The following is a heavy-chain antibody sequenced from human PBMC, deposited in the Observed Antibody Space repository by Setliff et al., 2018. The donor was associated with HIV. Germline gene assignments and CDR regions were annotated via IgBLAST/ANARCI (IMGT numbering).Heavy chain of an antibody. CDR2: IWYDASKK. D-gene: IGHD6-13*01. J-gene: IGHJ4*02. V-gene: IGHV3-33*01. Sequence: TGGSLRLSCAASGFTFSSYGMHWVRQAPGKGLEWVALIWYDASKKEYADSGKGRFNIVRDDSKKTVDLQMNSLRGDDTAIYYCVRDTEVSSSWSFDYWGQGTLVTVSS. CDR3: VRDTEVSSSWSFDY. CDR1: GFTFSSYG.